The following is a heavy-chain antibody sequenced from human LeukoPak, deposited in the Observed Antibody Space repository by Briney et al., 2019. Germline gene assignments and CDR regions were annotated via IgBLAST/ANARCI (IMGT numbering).Heavy chain of an antibody. J-gene: IGHJ3*02. D-gene: IGHD6-19*01. CDR3: AREGPDSSGPGYDAFDI. V-gene: IGHV3-9*01. Sequence: GGSLRLSCAASGFTFDDYAMHWVRQAPGKGLEWVSGISWNSGSIGYADSVKGRFTISRDNAKNSLYLQMNSLRAEDTAVYYCAREGPDSSGPGYDAFDIWGQGTMVTVSS. CDR2: ISWNSGSI. CDR1: GFTFDDYA.